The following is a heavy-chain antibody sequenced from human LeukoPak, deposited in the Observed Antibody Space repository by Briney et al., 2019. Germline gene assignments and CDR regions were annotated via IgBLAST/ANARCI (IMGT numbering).Heavy chain of an antibody. CDR3: ARAAIAAARIYYYMDV. Sequence: GGSLRLSCATSGFTFSRYNMNWVRQAPGKGLEWVSFISTSSSYIHNADSVKGRFTISRDNAENSLYLQMNSLRAEDTAVYYCARAAIAAARIYYYMDVWGKGTTVTVSS. CDR1: GFTFSRYN. V-gene: IGHV3-21*01. D-gene: IGHD6-13*01. J-gene: IGHJ6*03. CDR2: ISTSSSYI.